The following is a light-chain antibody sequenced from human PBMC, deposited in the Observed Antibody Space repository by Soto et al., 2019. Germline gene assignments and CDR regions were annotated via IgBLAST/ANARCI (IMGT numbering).Light chain of an antibody. CDR1: QSVDSGA. CDR2: GAS. Sequence: EIGLTQSPGTLSLSPGERATLSCRASQSVDSGALAWFQQKPGQAPRLLIHGASRRATGIPDRFSGSGSGTDFTITISKLEPEDFAVDYCEHYSSTPFTFGPGTNLHVK. J-gene: IGKJ3*01. V-gene: IGKV3-20*01. CDR3: EHYSSTPFT.